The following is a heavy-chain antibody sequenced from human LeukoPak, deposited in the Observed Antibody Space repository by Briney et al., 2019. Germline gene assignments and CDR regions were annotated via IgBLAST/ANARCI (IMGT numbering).Heavy chain of an antibody. Sequence: GGSLRLSCEASGFTFDDYAMPWVRQAPGKGLEWVSGISWNGGSIAYADSVMGRFTISRDNAKKSLHLEVNSLRLGDTALYYCARDIVAHSVYEFDYWGQGTLVTVSS. J-gene: IGHJ4*02. D-gene: IGHD5/OR15-5a*01. CDR1: GFTFDDYA. CDR2: ISWNGGSI. V-gene: IGHV3-9*01. CDR3: ARDIVAHSVYEFDY.